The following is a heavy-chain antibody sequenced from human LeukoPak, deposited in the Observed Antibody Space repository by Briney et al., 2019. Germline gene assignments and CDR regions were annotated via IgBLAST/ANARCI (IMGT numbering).Heavy chain of an antibody. Sequence: GGSLRLSCVASGFTFSKAWMSWVRQAPGTGLESFGRIKSRSDGGTTDYAAPVKGTFTISRDDSKNTLYLQMNSLQTEDTAVYYCTTGYCSGTSCYGSGGYTYGRHAFDIWGQGTMVTVSS. CDR1: GFTFSKAW. V-gene: IGHV3-15*01. J-gene: IGHJ3*02. CDR3: TTGYCSGTSCYGSGGYTYGRHAFDI. CDR2: IKSRSDGGTT. D-gene: IGHD2-2*01.